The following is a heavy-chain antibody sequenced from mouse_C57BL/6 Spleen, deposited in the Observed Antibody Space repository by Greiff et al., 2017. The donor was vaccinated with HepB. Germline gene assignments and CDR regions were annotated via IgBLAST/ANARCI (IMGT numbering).Heavy chain of an antibody. CDR3: APQLTGHYYAMDY. Sequence: QVQLKESGPGLVQPSQSLSITCTVSGFSLTSYGVHWVRQSPGKGLEWLGVIWRGGSTDYNAAFMSRLSITKDNSKSQVFFKMNSLQADDTAIYYCAPQLTGHYYAMDYWGQGTSVTVSS. D-gene: IGHD4-1*01. CDR2: IWRGGST. V-gene: IGHV2-5*01. CDR1: GFSLTSYG. J-gene: IGHJ4*01.